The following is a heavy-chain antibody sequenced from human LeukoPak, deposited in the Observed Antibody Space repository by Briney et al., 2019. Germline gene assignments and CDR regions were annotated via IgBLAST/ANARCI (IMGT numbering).Heavy chain of an antibody. J-gene: IGHJ6*03. CDR1: GYTFTNYG. D-gene: IGHD2-2*02. Sequence: ASAKVSCKASGYTFTNYGLTWVRQAPGQGLEWMGWISSYNGDTDYAQKFQGRVNMTTDASTSTAYMELRSLRSDDTAVYYCTRDQGYCSSTYCHSYYYMDVWGKGTTVTISS. CDR3: TRDQGYCSSTYCHSYYYMDV. CDR2: ISSYNGDT. V-gene: IGHV1-18*01.